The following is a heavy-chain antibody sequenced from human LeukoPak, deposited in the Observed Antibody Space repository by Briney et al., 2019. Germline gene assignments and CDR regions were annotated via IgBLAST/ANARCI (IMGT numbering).Heavy chain of an antibody. CDR1: GGSSSSNY. V-gene: IGHV4-59*08. CDR2: IYYRGST. CDR3: ARQNYDEVNYYYYGLDV. D-gene: IGHD3-3*01. J-gene: IGHJ6*02. Sequence: ASEAVSLTCTVSGGSSSSNYWSWIRQSPGKGLEWIGYIYYRGSTDYHPSLKSRVTISVDTSKNQFSLKLSSVTAADTAVYYCARQNYDEVNYYYYGLDVWGQGTTV.